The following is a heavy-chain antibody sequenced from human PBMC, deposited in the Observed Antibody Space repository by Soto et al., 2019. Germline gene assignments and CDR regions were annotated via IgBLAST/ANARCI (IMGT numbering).Heavy chain of an antibody. V-gene: IGHV1-3*05. CDR3: ARVSGYYLPDY. Sequence: QVQLVQSGAEEKKPGASVKVSCKASGYTFTNYAMHWVRQAPGQRLEWMGWINAGNGNTKYSQKFQGRVTITRDTSASTGYMDLSSLRSEDTAVYYCARVSGYYLPDYWGQGTLVTVSS. CDR1: GYTFTNYA. J-gene: IGHJ4*02. D-gene: IGHD5-12*01. CDR2: INAGNGNT.